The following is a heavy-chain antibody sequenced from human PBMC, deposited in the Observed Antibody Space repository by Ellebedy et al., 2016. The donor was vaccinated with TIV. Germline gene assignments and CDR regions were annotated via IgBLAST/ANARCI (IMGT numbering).Heavy chain of an antibody. J-gene: IGHJ4*02. V-gene: IGHV3-43*01. D-gene: IGHD1-26*01. CDR2: LSWRGSTI. Sequence: GESLKISXAASGFTFEDYTVHWVRQAPGKGLEWVALLSWRGSTIWYSDSVKGRFTISRDGSRNSLFLQMTSLRTEDTTFYYCRTGGGGADRGRAPDYWGQGTLVTVSS. CDR1: GFTFEDYT. CDR3: RTGGGGADRGRAPDY.